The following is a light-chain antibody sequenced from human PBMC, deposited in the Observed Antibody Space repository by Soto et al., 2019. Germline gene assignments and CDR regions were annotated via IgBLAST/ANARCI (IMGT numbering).Light chain of an antibody. CDR2: EVS. V-gene: IGLV2-8*01. J-gene: IGLJ2*01. Sequence: QSALTQPPSASGSPGQSVTISCTGTSSDVGGYNFVSWYQQHPGKAPKLMIYEVSEWPSGVPDRFSGSKSGNTASLTVSGLQAEDEADYYCSSYAGSNIVVFGGGTQRTVL. CDR3: SSYAGSNIVV. CDR1: SSDVGGYNF.